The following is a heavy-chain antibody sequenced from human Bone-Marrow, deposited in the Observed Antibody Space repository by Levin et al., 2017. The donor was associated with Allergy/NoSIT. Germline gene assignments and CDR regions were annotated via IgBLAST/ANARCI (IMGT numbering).Heavy chain of an antibody. CDR3: ARDLLYDSSGYYTYYFDY. V-gene: IGHV4-38-2*02. J-gene: IGHJ4*02. CDR2: IYHSGST. CDR1: GYSISSGYY. Sequence: SETLSLTCTVSGYSISSGYYWGWIRQPPGKGLEWIGSIYHSGSTYYNPSLKSRVTISVDTSKNQFSLKLSSVTAADTAVYYCARDLLYDSSGYYTYYFDYWGQGTLVTVSS. D-gene: IGHD3-22*01.